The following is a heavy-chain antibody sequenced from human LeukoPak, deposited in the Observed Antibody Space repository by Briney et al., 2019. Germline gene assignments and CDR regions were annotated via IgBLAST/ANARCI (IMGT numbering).Heavy chain of an antibody. J-gene: IGHJ5*02. Sequence: SVKVSCKASGGTFSSYAISWVRQAPGQGLEWMGGIIPMFGTANYAQKFQGRVTITADESTSTAYMELSSLRSEDTAVYYCARENAITYRAAAGTGWFDPWGQGTLVTVSS. D-gene: IGHD6-13*01. CDR1: GGTFSSYA. CDR2: IIPMFGTA. CDR3: ARENAITYRAAAGTGWFDP. V-gene: IGHV1-69*01.